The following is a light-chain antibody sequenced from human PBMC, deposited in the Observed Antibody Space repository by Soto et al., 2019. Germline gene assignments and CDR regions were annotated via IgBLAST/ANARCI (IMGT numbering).Light chain of an antibody. CDR2: GAS. Sequence: EIVMTQAPATLSVSPGERATLACRASQSVSSNLAWYQQKPCQAPRLLIYGASTRATCIPSRFSGSGSGTELTLTISSLQSEDFAVYYCKQDNNWWTFGQGTKVQIK. CDR1: QSVSSN. J-gene: IGKJ1*01. V-gene: IGKV3-15*01. CDR3: KQDNNWWT.